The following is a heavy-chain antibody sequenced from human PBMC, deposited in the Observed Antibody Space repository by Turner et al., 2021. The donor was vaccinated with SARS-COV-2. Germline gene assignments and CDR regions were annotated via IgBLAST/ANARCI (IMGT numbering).Heavy chain of an antibody. D-gene: IGHD3-10*01. CDR1: GFTFSSYS. V-gene: IGHV3-21*01. J-gene: IGHJ3*02. Sequence: EVQLVESGGGLVKPGGSLRLSCAASGFTFSSYSMNWVRQAPGKGLEWVSSISSSSTYINYADSVKGRFTISRDNAKNSLYLHVNSLRAEDTAVYYCARDRGPFAEAAFDIWGQGTMVTISS. CDR2: ISSSSTYI. CDR3: ARDRGPFAEAAFDI.